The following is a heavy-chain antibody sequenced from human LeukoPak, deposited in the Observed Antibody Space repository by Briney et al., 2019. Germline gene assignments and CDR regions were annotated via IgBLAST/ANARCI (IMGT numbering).Heavy chain of an antibody. D-gene: IGHD6-13*01. CDR1: GGSIYSSSHY. V-gene: IGHV4-39*01. CDR2: IYYSGST. J-gene: IGHJ4*02. Sequence: PSQTLSLTCSVSGGSIYSSSHYWGWIRQPPGKGLEWIGSIYYSGSTYYNSSLKSRITMSVDTSKNQFSLRLRSVTAADTAVYYCARHATSTASGLNYWGQGTLVTVSS. CDR3: ARHATSTASGLNY.